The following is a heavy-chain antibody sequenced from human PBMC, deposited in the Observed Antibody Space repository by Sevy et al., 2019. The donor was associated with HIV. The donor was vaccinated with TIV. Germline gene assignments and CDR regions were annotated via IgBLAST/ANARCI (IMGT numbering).Heavy chain of an antibody. V-gene: IGHV3-30-3*01. CDR1: GFTFSSYA. CDR2: ISYDGSNK. D-gene: IGHD3-10*01. Sequence: GGSLRLSCAASGFTFSSYAMHWVRQAPGKGLEWVAVISYDGSNKYYADSVKGRFTISRDNSKNTLYLQMNSLRAEDTAVYYCARDCVGITMVRGVMDAFDIWGQGTMVTVSS. CDR3: ARDCVGITMVRGVMDAFDI. J-gene: IGHJ3*02.